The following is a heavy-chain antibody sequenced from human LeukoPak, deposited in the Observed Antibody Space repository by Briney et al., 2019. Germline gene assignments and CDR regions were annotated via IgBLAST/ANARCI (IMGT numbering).Heavy chain of an antibody. CDR3: AKDRASYGDCAGDAFDI. D-gene: IGHD4-17*01. CDR2: ISGSGGGT. CDR1: GLTFSSYA. Sequence: GGSLRLSCAASGLTFSSYAMSWVRQAPGKGLEWVSAISGSGGGTFYADSVKGRFTLSRDNSKNSLYLQMNSLRAEDTAVYYCAKDRASYGDCAGDAFDIWGQGTMVTVSP. V-gene: IGHV3-23*01. J-gene: IGHJ3*02.